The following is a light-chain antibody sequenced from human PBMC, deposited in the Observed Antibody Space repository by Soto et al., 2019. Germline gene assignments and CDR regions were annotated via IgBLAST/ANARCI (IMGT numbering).Light chain of an antibody. V-gene: IGKV3-20*01. CDR2: ATS. CDR3: QPYGTSIT. CDR1: RYVSTSF. Sequence: EIVLTQSPDTLSLSPGESATLSCRASRYVSTSFLAWYQQKGGQAPRLLIYATSTRATGIPDRFSGSGSETDFTLTISRLEPEDFAVYYCQPYGTSITCGGGTRVEI. J-gene: IGKJ4*02.